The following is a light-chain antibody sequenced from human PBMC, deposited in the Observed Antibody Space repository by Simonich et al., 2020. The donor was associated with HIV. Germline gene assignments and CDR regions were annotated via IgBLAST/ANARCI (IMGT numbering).Light chain of an antibody. V-gene: IGLV2-11*01. CDR2: DVS. Sequence: QSALTQPRSVSGSPGQSVTISCTGTSSDVGSYNYVSWSQQHPVKAPKLMIYDVSKRPSGVPDRFSGSKSGNTASRTISGLQAEEEADYYCCSYAGSYTWVFGGGTKLTVL. CDR3: CSYAGSYTWV. CDR1: SSDVGSYNY. J-gene: IGLJ3*02.